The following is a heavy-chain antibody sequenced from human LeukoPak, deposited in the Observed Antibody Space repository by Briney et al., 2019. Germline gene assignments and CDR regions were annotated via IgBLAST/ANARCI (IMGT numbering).Heavy chain of an antibody. J-gene: IGHJ4*02. CDR2: ISAYNGNT. D-gene: IGHD6-19*01. Sequence: GASVKVSCKASGYTFNGYYMFWVRQAPGQGLEWMGWISAYNGNTSYAQKLQGRVTMTTDTSTSTAYMELRSLRSDDTAVYYCARDPGLYSSGWYGDYWGQGTLVTVSS. CDR1: GYTFNGYY. V-gene: IGHV1-18*04. CDR3: ARDPGLYSSGWYGDY.